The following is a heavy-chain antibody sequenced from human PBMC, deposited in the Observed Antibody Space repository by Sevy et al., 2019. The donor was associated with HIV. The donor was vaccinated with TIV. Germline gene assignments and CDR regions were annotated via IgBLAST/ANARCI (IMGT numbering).Heavy chain of an antibody. CDR1: GYTFTSYA. CDR3: ARNPPGGTVFDY. CDR2: INAANGDT. Sequence: ASVKVSCKASGYTFTSYAIHWVRQAPGQGLEWMGWINAANGDTQYLQRFQGRITITTDTSASTAYMELGSLTSEDTAVYYCARNPPGGTVFDYWGQGTLVTVSS. D-gene: IGHD4-17*01. J-gene: IGHJ4*02. V-gene: IGHV1-3*01.